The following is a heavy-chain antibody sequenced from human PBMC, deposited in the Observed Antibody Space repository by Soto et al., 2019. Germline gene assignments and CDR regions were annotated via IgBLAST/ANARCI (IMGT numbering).Heavy chain of an antibody. V-gene: IGHV3-23*01. D-gene: IGHD4-17*01. CDR3: AKDLGPYGDSDGGVDY. J-gene: IGHJ4*02. CDR2: ISGSGGST. CDR1: GFTFSSYA. Sequence: GGSLRLSCAASGFTFSSYAMSWVRQAPGKGLEWVSAISGSGGSTYYADSVKGRFTISRDNSKNTLYLQMNSLRAEDTAVYYCAKDLGPYGDSDGGVDYWGQGTLVTVS.